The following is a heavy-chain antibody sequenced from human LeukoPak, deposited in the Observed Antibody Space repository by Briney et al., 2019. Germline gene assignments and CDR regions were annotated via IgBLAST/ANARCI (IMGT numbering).Heavy chain of an antibody. CDR3: GRDERGYYNSSGFYGAIDF. CDR1: GFTFNSYA. J-gene: IGHJ4*02. Sequence: GRSLRLSCAASGFTFNSYAMHWVRQAPGKGLEWVAFIWYDGSNKYYADSVKGRFTSSRDNSKNTVYLQMNSLRAEDTAVYYCGRDERGYYNSSGFYGAIDFWGQGTLATVSS. CDR2: IWYDGSNK. D-gene: IGHD3-22*01. V-gene: IGHV3-33*01.